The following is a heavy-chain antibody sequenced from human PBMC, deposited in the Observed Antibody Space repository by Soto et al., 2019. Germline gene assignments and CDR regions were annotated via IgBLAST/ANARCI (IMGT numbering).Heavy chain of an antibody. CDR1: GFTFDDYA. CDR3: AKDPAYSSSSVFDY. V-gene: IGHV3-9*01. CDR2: ISWNSGSI. Sequence: EVQLVESGGGLVQPGRSLRLSCAASGFTFDDYAMHWVRQAPGKGLEWGSGISWNSGSIGYADSVKGRFTISRDNDKNSLYLQMNSLRAEDTALYYCAKDPAYSSSSVFDYWGQGTLVTVSS. J-gene: IGHJ4*02. D-gene: IGHD6-6*01.